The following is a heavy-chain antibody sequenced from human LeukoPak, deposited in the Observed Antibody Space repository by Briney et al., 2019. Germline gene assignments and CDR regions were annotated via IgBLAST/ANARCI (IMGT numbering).Heavy chain of an antibody. V-gene: IGHV3-48*02. Sequence: GGSLRLSCAASGFTFSSYNMNWVRQAPGKGLEWVSYIGGSRSPIYYADSVKGRFTISRDNSKNSLYLQMNRLRDEDTAVYSCAAGGGYGDNGYWGQGTLVTVSS. D-gene: IGHD4-17*01. J-gene: IGHJ4*02. CDR1: GFTFSSYN. CDR3: AAGGGYGDNGY. CDR2: IGGSRSPI.